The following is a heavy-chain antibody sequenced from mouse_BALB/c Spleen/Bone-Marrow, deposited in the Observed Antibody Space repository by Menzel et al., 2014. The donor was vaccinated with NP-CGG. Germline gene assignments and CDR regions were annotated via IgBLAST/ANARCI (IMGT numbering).Heavy chain of an antibody. CDR1: GFDFSRYW. J-gene: IGHJ4*01. D-gene: IGHD1-1*01. CDR3: AREKYYGSSYPMDY. CDR2: INPDSSTI. Sequence: VQLKQSGGGLVQPGGSLKVSCAASGFDFSRYWMSWVRQAPGKGLEWIGEINPDSSTINYTPSLKDKFIISRDNAKNTLYLQMSKVRSEDTALYYCAREKYYGSSYPMDYWGQGTSVTVS. V-gene: IGHV4-1*02.